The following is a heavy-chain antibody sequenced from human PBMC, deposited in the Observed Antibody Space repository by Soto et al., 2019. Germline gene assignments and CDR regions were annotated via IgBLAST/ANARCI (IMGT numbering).Heavy chain of an antibody. Sequence: ASVKVSCKASGYTFTGYGISWVRQAPGQGLEWMGWISAYNGNTNYAQKLQGRVTMTTDTSTSTAYMELRSLRSDDTAVYYCAREVLWFGESPGDYWGQGTLVTGSS. V-gene: IGHV1-18*01. D-gene: IGHD3-10*01. CDR2: ISAYNGNT. J-gene: IGHJ4*02. CDR1: GYTFTGYG. CDR3: AREVLWFGESPGDY.